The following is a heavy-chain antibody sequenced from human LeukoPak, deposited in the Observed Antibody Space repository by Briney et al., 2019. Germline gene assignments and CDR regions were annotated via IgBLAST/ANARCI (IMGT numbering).Heavy chain of an antibody. Sequence: GGSLRLSCAASGFTFSSYAMSWVRQAPGKGLDWVSTISGSGGRTYYGDTVKGRSTISRDNSKNTSYLQMNSLRAEDTAVYCCATQDWDWGQGTLVTVSS. CDR1: GFTFSSYA. D-gene: IGHD3-9*01. CDR3: ATQDWD. CDR2: ISGSGGRT. V-gene: IGHV3-23*01. J-gene: IGHJ4*02.